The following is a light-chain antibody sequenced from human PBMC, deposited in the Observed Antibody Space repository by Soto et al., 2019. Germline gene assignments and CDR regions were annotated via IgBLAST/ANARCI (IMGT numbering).Light chain of an antibody. CDR3: SSYTSSSIDYV. CDR2: EVS. CDR1: SSGVGGYNY. V-gene: IGLV2-14*01. Sequence: QSALTQPASVSGSPGQSITISCTGTSSGVGGYNYVSWYQQHPGKAPKLMIYEVSNRPSGVSHRFSGSKSGNTASLTISWRQAEDEADYYCSSYTSSSIDYVFGTGTKVTVL. J-gene: IGLJ1*01.